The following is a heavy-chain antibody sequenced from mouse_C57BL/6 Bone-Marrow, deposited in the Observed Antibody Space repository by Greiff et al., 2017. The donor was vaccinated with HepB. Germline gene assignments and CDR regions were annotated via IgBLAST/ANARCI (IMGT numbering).Heavy chain of an antibody. J-gene: IGHJ3*01. CDR3: GYDYDEGFAY. D-gene: IGHD2-4*01. V-gene: IGHV1-64*01. CDR2: IHPNSGST. Sequence: QVHVKQPGAELVKPGASVKLSCKASGYTFTSYWMHWVKQRPGQGLEWIGMIHPNSGSTNYNEKFKSKATLTVDKSSSTAYMQLSSLTSEDSAVYYCGYDYDEGFAYWGQGTLVTVSA. CDR1: GYTFTSYW.